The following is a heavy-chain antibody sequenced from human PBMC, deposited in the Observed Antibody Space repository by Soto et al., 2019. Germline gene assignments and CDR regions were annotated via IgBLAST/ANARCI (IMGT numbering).Heavy chain of an antibody. CDR2: IGGAGDST. Sequence: EVQLLESGGGLVQPGGSLRLSCAASGFSFNSYAMSWVRQAPGKGLEWVSHIGGAGDSTYYADSVKGRFTISRDNSKKTVYLQMESRRAEDTAVYYGTGATYLDYWGQGTLVTVSS. CDR3: TGATYLDY. CDR1: GFSFNSYA. V-gene: IGHV3-23*01. J-gene: IGHJ4*02.